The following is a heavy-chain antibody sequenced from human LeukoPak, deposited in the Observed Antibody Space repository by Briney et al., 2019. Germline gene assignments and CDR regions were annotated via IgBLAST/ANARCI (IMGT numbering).Heavy chain of an antibody. Sequence: GGSLRLSCAASGFTFSNAWMSWVRQAPGKGLEWVGRIKSKTDGGTTDYAAPVKGRFTISRDDSKNTLYLQMNSLKTEDTAVYYCTTPPRDYYDSSGYYSVPYYYYMDVWGKGTTVTVSS. J-gene: IGHJ6*03. D-gene: IGHD3-22*01. V-gene: IGHV3-15*01. CDR3: TTPPRDYYDSSGYYSVPYYYYMDV. CDR2: IKSKTDGGTT. CDR1: GFTFSNAW.